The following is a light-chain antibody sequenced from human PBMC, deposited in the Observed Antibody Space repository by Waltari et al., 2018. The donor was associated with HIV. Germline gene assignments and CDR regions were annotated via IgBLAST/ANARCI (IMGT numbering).Light chain of an antibody. CDR1: SANIGNT. CDR3: AAWDDILSGWV. V-gene: IGLV1-47*01. J-gene: IGLJ3*02. Sequence: QSVLTQPPSASGTPGQRVTISCSGSSANIGNTVSWYQQLPGTAPKFLIYRDNQRPSGVPDRFSGSRSGTSASLDVSGLRSEDEATYFCAAWDDILSGWVFGGGTKLTVL. CDR2: RDN.